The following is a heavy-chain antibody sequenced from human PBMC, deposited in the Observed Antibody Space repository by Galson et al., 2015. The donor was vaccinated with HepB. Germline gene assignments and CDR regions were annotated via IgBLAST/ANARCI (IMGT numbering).Heavy chain of an antibody. CDR1: GGTFSSYA. CDR3: ARHKRGYCSSTSCYNDYYYYMDV. V-gene: IGHV1-69*13. J-gene: IGHJ6*03. D-gene: IGHD2-2*02. CDR2: IIPIFGTA. Sequence: SVKVSCKAPGGTFSSYAISWVRQAPGQGLEWMGGIIPIFGTANYAQKFQGRVTITADESTSTAYMELSSLRSEDTAVYYCARHKRGYCSSTSCYNDYYYYMDVWGKGTTVTVSS.